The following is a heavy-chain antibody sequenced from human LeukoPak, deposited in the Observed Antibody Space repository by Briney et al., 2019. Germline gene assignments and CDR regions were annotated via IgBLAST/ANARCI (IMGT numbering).Heavy chain of an antibody. D-gene: IGHD6-13*01. CDR2: IYYSGST. J-gene: IGHJ5*02. CDR1: GGSISSSSYY. V-gene: IGHV4-39*07. Sequence: SSETLSLTCTVSGGSISSSSYYWGWIRQPPGKGLEWIGSIYYSGSTYYNSSLKSRVTISVDTSKNQFSLKLSSVTAADTAVYYCARVLAAAGNNWFDPWGQGTLVTVSS. CDR3: ARVLAAAGNNWFDP.